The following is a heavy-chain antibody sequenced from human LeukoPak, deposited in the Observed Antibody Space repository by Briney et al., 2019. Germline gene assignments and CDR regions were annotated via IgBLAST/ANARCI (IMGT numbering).Heavy chain of an antibody. CDR1: GFNFNSYY. CDR2: ISGPSNTI. V-gene: IGHV3-48*04. Sequence: PGGSLRLSCVASGFNFNSYYMTWVRQAPGKGLDWLSYISGPSNTIYYADSVKGRFTISRDNARNSVYLQMNSLRAGDTAVYYCVRRGPTTVTTHDAFDIWGQGTMVTVSS. J-gene: IGHJ3*02. D-gene: IGHD4-17*01. CDR3: VRRGPTTVTTHDAFDI.